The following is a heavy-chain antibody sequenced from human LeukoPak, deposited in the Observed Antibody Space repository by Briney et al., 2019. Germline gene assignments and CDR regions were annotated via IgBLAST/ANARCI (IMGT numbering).Heavy chain of an antibody. CDR1: GFTFSDYY. J-gene: IGHJ3*02. D-gene: IGHD3-22*01. CDR3: ARDWVYDSSANDAFDI. V-gene: IGHV3-11*04. CDR2: ISSSSSTI. Sequence: GGSLRLSCAASGFTFSDYYMSWIRQAPGKGLEWVSYISSSSSTIYYADSVKGRFTISRDNAKNSLYLQMNSLRDEDTAVYYCARDWVYDSSANDAFDIWGQGTMVTVSS.